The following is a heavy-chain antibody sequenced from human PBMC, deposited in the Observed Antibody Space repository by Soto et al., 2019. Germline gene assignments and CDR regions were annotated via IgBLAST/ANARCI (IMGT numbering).Heavy chain of an antibody. CDR2: ILAILTTS. D-gene: IGHD2-15*01. J-gene: IGHJ4*02. Sequence: QVQVVQSGAEVKQPGSSVKVSCNVSGDSFSSYAISWVRQAPGQGLEWMGGILAILTTSKYAQKFQARVTINAKESAITAFMQMYSLTSEDTAVYYCARQAGGGNYYILDIWCQGTLVTVSS. V-gene: IGHV1-69*01. CDR3: ARQAGGGNYYILDI. CDR1: GDSFSSYA.